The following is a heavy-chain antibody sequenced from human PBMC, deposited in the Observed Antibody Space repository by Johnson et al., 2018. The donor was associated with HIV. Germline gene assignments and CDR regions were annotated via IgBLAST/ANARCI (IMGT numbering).Heavy chain of an antibody. CDR2: ISFDGSTI. V-gene: IGHV3-30-3*01. J-gene: IGHJ3*02. Sequence: QVQLVESGGGVVQPGRSLGLSCAASGFSFSDSAMHWVRQAPGKGLEWVAVISFDGSTIYYANSVEGRFPIARDNSKDTLYLQMNSLRAEDTAVYYCARDPSYDMAHTDGFDIWGQGTMVTVSS. CDR1: GFSFSDSA. CDR3: ARDPSYDMAHTDGFDI. D-gene: IGHD3-22*01.